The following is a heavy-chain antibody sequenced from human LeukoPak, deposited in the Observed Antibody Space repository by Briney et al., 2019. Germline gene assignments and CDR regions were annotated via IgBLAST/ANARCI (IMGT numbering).Heavy chain of an antibody. CDR2: IYYSGST. J-gene: IGHJ5*02. CDR3: TRHVRKRGIAVAGSPGWFDP. Sequence: SETLSLTCTVSAGSISSSSYSWGWIRQPPGKGLEWIGSIYYSGSTNYNPSLKSRVTMPVDTSTNQFSLRLSSVTATDTAVYYCTRHVRKRGIAVAGSPGWFDPWGQGTLVTVSS. D-gene: IGHD6-19*01. V-gene: IGHV4-39*01. CDR1: AGSISSSSYS.